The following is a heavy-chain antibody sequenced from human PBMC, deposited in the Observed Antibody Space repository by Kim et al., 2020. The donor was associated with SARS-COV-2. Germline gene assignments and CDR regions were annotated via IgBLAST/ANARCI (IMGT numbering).Heavy chain of an antibody. J-gene: IGHJ6*02. V-gene: IGHV4-34*01. CDR2: INHGGDI. CDR3: ARGLADDYADYGDYYYYYAMDV. D-gene: IGHD4-17*01. Sequence: SETLSLTCAVYGGSFSAYYWTWIRQPPGKGLEWIGEINHGGDIHYNPSLKSRVTISVGTSKNQFSLKVTSVTAADTAVYYCARGLADDYADYGDYYYYYAMDVWGQGTTVTVSS. CDR1: GGSFSAYY.